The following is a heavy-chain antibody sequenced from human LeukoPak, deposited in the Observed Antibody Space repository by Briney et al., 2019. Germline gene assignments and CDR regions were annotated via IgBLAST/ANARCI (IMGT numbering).Heavy chain of an antibody. Sequence: PSETLSLTCAVYGGSFSGYYWSWIRQPPGKGLEWIGEINHSGSTNYNPSLKSRVTISVDTSKNQFSLKLSSVTAADTAVYYCARTPGGHYYGSGSYGYWGQGTLVTVSS. CDR3: ARTPGGHYYGSGSYGY. CDR2: INHSGST. D-gene: IGHD3-10*01. V-gene: IGHV4-34*01. J-gene: IGHJ4*02. CDR1: GGSFSGYY.